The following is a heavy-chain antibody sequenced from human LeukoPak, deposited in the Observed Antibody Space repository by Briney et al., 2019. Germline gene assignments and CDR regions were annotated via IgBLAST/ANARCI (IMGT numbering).Heavy chain of an antibody. D-gene: IGHD2-15*01. CDR1: GYTFTSYG. V-gene: IGHV1-18*01. Sequence: ASVKVSCKASGYTFTSYGISWVRQAPGQGLEWMGWISAYNGNTNYAQKLQGRVAMSTDTSTSTAYMELRSLRSDDTAEYYCASGDIGGGNYYYYYMDVWGKGTTVTVSS. J-gene: IGHJ6*03. CDR3: ASGDIGGGNYYYYYMDV. CDR2: ISAYNGNT.